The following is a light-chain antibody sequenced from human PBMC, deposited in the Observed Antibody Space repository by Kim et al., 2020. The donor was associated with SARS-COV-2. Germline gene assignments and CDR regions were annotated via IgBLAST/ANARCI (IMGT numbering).Light chain of an antibody. J-gene: IGKJ1*01. CDR1: QGVSSS. Sequence: ASVGGRVTITCRASQGVSSSLAWYQQKPGKAPKLLIYDSSSLQRGVPSRFSGSGFGTDFILTISSLQRDDFAVYYCQQSQSAPWTFGQGTKVDIK. V-gene: IGKV1-12*01. CDR3: QQSQSAPWT. CDR2: DSS.